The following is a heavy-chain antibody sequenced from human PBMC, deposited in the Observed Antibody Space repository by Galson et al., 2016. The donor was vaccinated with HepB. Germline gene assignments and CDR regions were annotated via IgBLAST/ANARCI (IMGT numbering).Heavy chain of an antibody. V-gene: IGHV5-51*01. Sequence: QSGAEVKKPGESLKISCKGSGYSFTSYWIGWVRQMPGKGLEWMGIIYPGDSDTRYSPSFQGQVTISVDKSISTAYLQWSSLKAADTAMYYCARLGLGWEFLSYYYGMDVWGQGTTVIVSS. CDR2: IYPGDSDT. CDR3: ARLGLGWEFLSYYYGMDV. D-gene: IGHD3-10*01. J-gene: IGHJ6*02. CDR1: GYSFTSYW.